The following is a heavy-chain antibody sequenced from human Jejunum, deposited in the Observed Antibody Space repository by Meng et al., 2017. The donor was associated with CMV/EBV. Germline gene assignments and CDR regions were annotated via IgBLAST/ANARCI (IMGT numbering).Heavy chain of an antibody. CDR2: LSHSGIT. J-gene: IGHJ4*02. CDR1: FSCYY. V-gene: IGHV4-34*01. CDR3: ARSLRDYSGWVKKYHFDY. Sequence: FSCYYSTSIRHLPGERLERVGGLSHSGITSYNPSLKSRLTISVETSTTQFTLRLTSVTAADTVLYYYARSLRDYSGWVKKYHFDYWGQGTLVTVSS. D-gene: IGHD6-19*01.